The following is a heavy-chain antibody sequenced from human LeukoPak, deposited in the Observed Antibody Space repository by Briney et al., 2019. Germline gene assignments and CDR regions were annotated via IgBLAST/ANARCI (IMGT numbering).Heavy chain of an antibody. CDR1: GGSISGSSYY. J-gene: IGHJ4*02. D-gene: IGHD2-15*01. Sequence: PSETLSLTCTVSGGSISGSSYYWGWSRQPPGEGLEWIGSISSSGSTYYNSSLKSRVTISVDTSKNQFSLKVSSVTAADTAVYYCARRMVAATPGHYWGQGTLVTISS. CDR2: ISSSGST. CDR3: ARRMVAATPGHY. V-gene: IGHV4-39*01.